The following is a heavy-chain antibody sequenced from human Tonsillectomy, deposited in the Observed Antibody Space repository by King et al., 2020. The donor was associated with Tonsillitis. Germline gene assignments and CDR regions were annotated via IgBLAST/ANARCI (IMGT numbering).Heavy chain of an antibody. V-gene: IGHV3-64*01. CDR1: GFTFNNYA. J-gene: IGHJ6*03. D-gene: IGHD6-19*01. CDR2: IRSNGGST. Sequence: VQLVESGGGLVQPGGSLRLSCAASGFTFNNYAIHWVRQAPGKGLEYVSVIRSNGGSTYYAKSVKGRFIISRDNSKNTLYLQMGSLRAEDTAVYYCARDSVAGTGNYYYYMVVWGKGTTVTVPS. CDR3: ARDSVAGTGNYYYYMVV.